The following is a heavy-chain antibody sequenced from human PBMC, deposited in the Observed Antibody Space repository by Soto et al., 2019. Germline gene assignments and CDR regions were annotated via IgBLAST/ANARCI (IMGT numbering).Heavy chain of an antibody. Sequence: EVQLLESGGGLVQPGGSLRLSCAASGFSFINYAMSWFRQAPGEGLQCVSVISAIGFNTWYPESMRGRFTISRDTSKNTLYLQLNSLRAEDTAVYYCARGSQQSLIRQGVDVWGRGSTVTVSS. CDR3: ARGSQQSLIRQGVDV. CDR1: GFSFINYA. V-gene: IGHV3-23*01. J-gene: IGHJ6*02. D-gene: IGHD6-19*01. CDR2: ISAIGFNT.